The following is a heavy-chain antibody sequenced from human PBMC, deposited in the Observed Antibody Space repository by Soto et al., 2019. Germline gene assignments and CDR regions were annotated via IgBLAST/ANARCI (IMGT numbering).Heavy chain of an antibody. D-gene: IGHD3-16*01. CDR1: GYTFTDYD. CDR3: ARNLYNTGDFDH. CDR2: MTPNSGNT. V-gene: IGHV1-8*02. J-gene: IGHJ5*02. Sequence: QVQLMQSGAEVRKPGASVKVSCRASGYTFTDYDINWVRQATGQGLEWLGWMTPNSGNTGYALKFQGRVTLTRDISISTAYMELSSLTSEDTAVYYCARNLYNTGDFDHWGQGTLVTVSS.